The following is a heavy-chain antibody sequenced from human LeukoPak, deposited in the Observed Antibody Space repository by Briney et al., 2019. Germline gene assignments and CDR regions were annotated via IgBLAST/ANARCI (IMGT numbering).Heavy chain of an antibody. V-gene: IGHV4-30-4*08. D-gene: IGHD2-2*01. Sequence: SQTLSLTCTVSGGSISSGDYFWSWIRQPPGKGLEWIGYICYSGSTYYNPSLKSRLTISVDTSKSQFSLKLSSVTAADTAVYYCARAFTSSRGHWFDPWGQGTLVTVSS. CDR1: GGSISSGDYF. CDR2: ICYSGST. CDR3: ARAFTSSRGHWFDP. J-gene: IGHJ5*02.